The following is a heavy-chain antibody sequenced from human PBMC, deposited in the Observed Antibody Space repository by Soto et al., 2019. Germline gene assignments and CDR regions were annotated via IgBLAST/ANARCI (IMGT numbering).Heavy chain of an antibody. J-gene: IGHJ4*02. CDR1: GGSISSITYY. D-gene: IGHD3-3*01. Sequence: QLQLQESGPALVKPSETLSLTCTVSGGSISSITYYWGWIRQSPEKGLEWIGYIHYGGSTYYNPSLAGRGTMSLDTSKNQFSLRLTSVNESDTGVYYCARCTPALLQGNFGSGYYLSYFVYWGQGSLVTVSA. CDR3: ARCTPALLQGNFGSGYYLSYFVY. CDR2: IHYGGST. V-gene: IGHV4-39*01.